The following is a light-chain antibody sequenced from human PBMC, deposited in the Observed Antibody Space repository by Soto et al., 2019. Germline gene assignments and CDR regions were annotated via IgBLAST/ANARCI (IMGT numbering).Light chain of an antibody. CDR1: QSVGRNY. V-gene: IGKV3-20*01. J-gene: IGKJ1*01. CDR3: QQYGTSPWA. CDR2: AAS. Sequence: EIVLTQFPGTLSLSPGERATLSCRASQSVGRNYVAWYQQKPGQAPRVIIYAASNRASGIPDRFSGSGSGSDFPPTISRLEPEDFAVYYCQQYGTSPWAFGQGTKVEIK.